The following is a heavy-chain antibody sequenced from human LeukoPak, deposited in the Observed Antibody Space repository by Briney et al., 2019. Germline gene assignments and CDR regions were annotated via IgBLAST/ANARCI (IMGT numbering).Heavy chain of an antibody. CDR1: GNTFTDLS. D-gene: IGHD2/OR15-2a*01. CDR2: FDPEDVET. J-gene: IGHJ4*02. V-gene: IGHV1-24*01. Sequence: ASVKVSCKVSGNTFTDLSMNWVRQAPGKGLEWMGGFDPEDVETIYAQKFQGRVTMTEDTSTATAYMDLSSLRPDDTAVYYCATDFYRGRQFDYWGREPWSPSPQ. CDR3: ATDFYRGRQFDY.